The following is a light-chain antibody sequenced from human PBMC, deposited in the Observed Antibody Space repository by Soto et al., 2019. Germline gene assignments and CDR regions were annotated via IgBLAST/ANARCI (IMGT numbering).Light chain of an antibody. CDR2: DAS. V-gene: IGKV1-5*01. Sequence: DIHMTRSPSTLSGSVGDRVTITCRASQTISSWLAWYQQKPGKAPKLLIYDASSLESGVPSRLSGSGSGTEFTLTISSLQPDDFATYYCQQYNSYPWTFGQGTKVDIK. CDR3: QQYNSYPWT. J-gene: IGKJ1*01. CDR1: QTISSW.